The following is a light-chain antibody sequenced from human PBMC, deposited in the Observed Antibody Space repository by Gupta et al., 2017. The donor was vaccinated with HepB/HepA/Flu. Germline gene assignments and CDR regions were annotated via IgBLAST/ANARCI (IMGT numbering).Light chain of an antibody. V-gene: IGLV3-1*01. CDR2: QDN. CDR1: KLGDQY. CDR3: QAWDSSSQVV. Sequence: SFDLTQPPPVSVSPRQTASIPCSGDKLGDQYACWYQQKPGQSPVLVIYQDNKRPSGIPERFSGSNSGTTATLTISGTQAMDEADYYCQAWDSSSQVVFGGGTKLTVL. J-gene: IGLJ2*01.